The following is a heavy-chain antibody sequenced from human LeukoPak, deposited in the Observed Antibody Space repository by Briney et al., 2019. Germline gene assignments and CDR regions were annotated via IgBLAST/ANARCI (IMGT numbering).Heavy chain of an antibody. J-gene: IGHJ4*02. D-gene: IGHD2-2*01. CDR2: IHYSGAT. Sequence: SETLSLTCTVSSVSINSDYWIWLRHHPGKALEGFGYIHYSGATNYSPSLNSRVTISIDTSKNQFSLNLRSVTAADTAVYYCATLRGSSSAVFDYWGQGTLVTVSS. CDR1: SVSINSDY. V-gene: IGHV4-59*08. CDR3: ATLRGSSSAVFDY.